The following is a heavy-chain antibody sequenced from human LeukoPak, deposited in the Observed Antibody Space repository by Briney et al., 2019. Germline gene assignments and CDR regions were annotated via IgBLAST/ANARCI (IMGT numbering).Heavy chain of an antibody. CDR3: ARDEIYIAAAGFY. D-gene: IGHD6-25*01. V-gene: IGHV4-61*02. Sequence: SETLSLTCTVSDDSISSGSYYWSWIRQPAGKGLEWIGRIYTRGSTTYNPSLKSRVTMSLDTSKKQFSLNLNSVTAADTAVYYCARDEIYIAAAGFYWGQGTLVTVSS. CDR1: DDSISSGSYY. CDR2: IYTRGST. J-gene: IGHJ4*02.